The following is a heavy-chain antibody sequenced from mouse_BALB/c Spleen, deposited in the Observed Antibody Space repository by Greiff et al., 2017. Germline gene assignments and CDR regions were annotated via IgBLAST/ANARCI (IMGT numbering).Heavy chain of an antibody. CDR3: ARRGLRRDFAY. Sequence: DVQLVESGGGLVQPGGSRKLSCAASGFTFSSFGMHWVRQAPEKGLEWVAYISSGSSTIYYADTVKGRFTISRDNPKNTLFLQMTSLRSEDTAMYYCARRGLRRDFAYWGQGTLVTVSA. D-gene: IGHD2-4*01. V-gene: IGHV5-17*02. CDR2: ISSGSSTI. CDR1: GFTFSSFG. J-gene: IGHJ3*01.